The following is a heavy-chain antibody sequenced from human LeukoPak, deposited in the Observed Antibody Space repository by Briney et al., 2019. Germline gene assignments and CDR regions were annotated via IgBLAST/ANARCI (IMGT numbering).Heavy chain of an antibody. Sequence: PGGSLRLSCAASGFTFSSYWMHWVRQAPGKGLVWVSRINGDGSDTNYADSVKGRFTISRDDAKNTLYLQMNSLRAEDTAVYYCARGGSGYDFDFWGQGTLVTVSS. D-gene: IGHD5-12*01. V-gene: IGHV3-74*01. CDR2: INGDGSDT. J-gene: IGHJ4*02. CDR1: GFTFSSYW. CDR3: ARGGSGYDFDF.